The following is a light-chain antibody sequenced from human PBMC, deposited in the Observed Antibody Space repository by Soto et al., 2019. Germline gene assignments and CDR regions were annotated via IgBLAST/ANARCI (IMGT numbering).Light chain of an antibody. CDR3: LSFSPKHTLV. CDR1: SSDVGGPSDY. Sequence: QSALTQPASVSGSPGQSITISCTGTSSDVGGPSDYVSWYQQYPGKAPKLIIYEVSNRPSGVSNRFSGSKSGNTASLTISGLHAEDEAAYYCLSFSPKHTLVFGGGTQLTVL. J-gene: IGLJ3*02. V-gene: IGLV2-14*03. CDR2: EVS.